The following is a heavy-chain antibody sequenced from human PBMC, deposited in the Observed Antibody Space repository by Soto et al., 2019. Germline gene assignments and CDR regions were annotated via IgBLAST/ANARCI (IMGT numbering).Heavy chain of an antibody. Sequence: QVQLVESGGGVVQPGRSLRLSCAASGFTFSSYGMHWVRQAPGKGLEWVAVIWYDGSNKYYADSVKGRFTISRDNSKNTLYLQMNSLRAEDTAVYYCARDLTYCSSTSCYAFYYYYGMDVW. J-gene: IGHJ6*01. CDR3: ARDLTYCSSTSCYAFYYYYGMDV. D-gene: IGHD2-2*01. V-gene: IGHV3-33*01. CDR1: GFTFSSYG. CDR2: IWYDGSNK.